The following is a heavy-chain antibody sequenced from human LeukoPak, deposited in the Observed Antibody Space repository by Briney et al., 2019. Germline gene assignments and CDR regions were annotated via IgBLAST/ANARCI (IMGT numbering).Heavy chain of an antibody. D-gene: IGHD3-3*01. CDR2: IHNSATT. CDR3: ARHPYYDFWSGPQSVDY. Sequence: PSETLSLTCTVSGGSISANNYYWGWLRQPPGKGLEWIGSIHNSATTYYSSSLNSRVTVSVDTSKNQFSLKLGSVTAADTAVYFCARHPYYDFWSGPQSVDYWGQGTLVTVSS. CDR1: GGSISANNYY. J-gene: IGHJ4*02. V-gene: IGHV4-39*01.